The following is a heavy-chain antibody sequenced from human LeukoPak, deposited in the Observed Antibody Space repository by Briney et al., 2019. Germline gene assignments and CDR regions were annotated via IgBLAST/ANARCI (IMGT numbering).Heavy chain of an antibody. CDR3: ARGYYDSSGYPFDC. V-gene: IGHV1-8*01. Sequence: ASVKVSCKASGYTFTSYDINWVRQATGQGLEWMGWMNPNSGNTGYAQKFQGRVTMTRNISISTAYVELSSLRSEDTAVYYCARGYYDSSGYPFDCWGQGTLVTVSS. CDR2: MNPNSGNT. J-gene: IGHJ4*02. D-gene: IGHD3-22*01. CDR1: GYTFTSYD.